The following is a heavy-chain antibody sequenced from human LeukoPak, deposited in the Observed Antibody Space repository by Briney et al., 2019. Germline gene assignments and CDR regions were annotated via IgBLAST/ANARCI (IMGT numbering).Heavy chain of an antibody. CDR3: ARPLYYDSSGFDY. D-gene: IGHD3-22*01. J-gene: IGHJ4*02. Sequence: ASVKVSCKASGYTFTGYYMHWVRQAPGQGLEWMGWINPNSGGTNYAQKFQGRVTMTRDTSTSTVYMELSSLRSEDTAVYYCARPLYYDSSGFDYWGQGTLVTVSS. V-gene: IGHV1-2*02. CDR1: GYTFTGYY. CDR2: INPNSGGT.